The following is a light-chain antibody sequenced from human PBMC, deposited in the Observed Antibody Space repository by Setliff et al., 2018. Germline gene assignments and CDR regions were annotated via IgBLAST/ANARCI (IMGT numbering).Light chain of an antibody. CDR2: GNN. J-gene: IGLJ1*01. Sequence: QSVLTQPPSVSGAPGQTVTISCTGSSSNIGARYDIHWHQQLPGTAPKLVIYGNNNRPSGVPDRFSGSNSGTSGSLAITGLEAEDEADYYCQSYDSDLRADVFGTGTKGTVL. CDR1: SSNIGARYD. V-gene: IGLV1-40*01. CDR3: QSYDSDLRADV.